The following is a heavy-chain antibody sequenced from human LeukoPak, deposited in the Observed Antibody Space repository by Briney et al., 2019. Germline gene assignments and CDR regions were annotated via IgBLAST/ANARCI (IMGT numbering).Heavy chain of an antibody. J-gene: IGHJ4*02. V-gene: IGHV3-23*01. CDR2: ITASGGTT. D-gene: IGHD6-13*01. Sequence: GGSLRLSCAASGFTLSDYAMSWVRQTPGTGLEWVAAITASGGTTHYADSVKGQFTISRDNSKSTVYLQMNNLGVDDTAVYYCAKDRYSSSWYYFDYWGQGTLVTVSS. CDR3: AKDRYSSSWYYFDY. CDR1: GFTLSDYA.